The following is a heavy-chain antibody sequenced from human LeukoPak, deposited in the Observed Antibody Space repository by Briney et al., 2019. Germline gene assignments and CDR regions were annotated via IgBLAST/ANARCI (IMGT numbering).Heavy chain of an antibody. D-gene: IGHD5-12*01. V-gene: IGHV3-7*01. CDR2: IKQDGSEI. CDR1: GLTFSNYW. J-gene: IGHJ4*02. Sequence: GGSLRLSCAASGLTFSNYWMGWVRQAPGKGLEWVANIKQDGSEIYYVDSVKGRFTISRDTAKDSLYLQMNSLRAEDTAVYYCARGRGHSGYDLYDYWGQGTLVTVSS. CDR3: ARGRGHSGYDLYDY.